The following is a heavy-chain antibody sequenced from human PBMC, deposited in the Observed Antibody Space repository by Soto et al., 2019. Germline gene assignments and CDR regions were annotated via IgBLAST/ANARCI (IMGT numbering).Heavy chain of an antibody. J-gene: IGHJ4*02. Sequence: QLQLQESGPGLVKASETLSLTCTVSGASISTLTYNWGWIRQPPGKGLEWIGNIHYSGSPYYNPSLKSRFTISVHTPNNPFSLRLRSVTAADTTLYFCARHTMTAVTTFENWGQGTLVTVSS. CDR2: IHYSGSP. CDR1: GASISTLTYN. V-gene: IGHV4-39*01. D-gene: IGHD4-17*01. CDR3: ARHTMTAVTTFEN.